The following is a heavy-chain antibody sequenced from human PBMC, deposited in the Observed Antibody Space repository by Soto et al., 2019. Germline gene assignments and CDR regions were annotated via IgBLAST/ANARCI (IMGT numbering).Heavy chain of an antibody. V-gene: IGHV3-23*01. CDR3: AKSGAGDSSGYYSPFDY. J-gene: IGHJ4*02. CDR2: ISGSGGST. D-gene: IGHD3-22*01. Sequence: EVQLLESGGGLVQPGGSLRLSCAASGFTFSSYAMSWVRQAPGKGLEWVSAISGSGGSTYYADSVKGRFTISRDNSKNPLYLQMNRLRAEDTAVYYCAKSGAGDSSGYYSPFDYWGQGTLVTVSS. CDR1: GFTFSSYA.